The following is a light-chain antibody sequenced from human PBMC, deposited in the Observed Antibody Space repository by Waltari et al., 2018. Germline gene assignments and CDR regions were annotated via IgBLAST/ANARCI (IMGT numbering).Light chain of an antibody. V-gene: IGLV2-23*02. Sequence: QSALTQPASVSGSPGQSITISCTGSSSDVGGYSLVSCYQQNPGKAPKLMIYAVTKRPSGVSHRFSGAKSGNTASLTSSGLQTEDEADYYCCSYAGSTTSSVVFGTGTKVIVL. CDR2: AVT. CDR3: CSYAGSTTSSVV. CDR1: SSDVGGYSL. J-gene: IGLJ1*01.